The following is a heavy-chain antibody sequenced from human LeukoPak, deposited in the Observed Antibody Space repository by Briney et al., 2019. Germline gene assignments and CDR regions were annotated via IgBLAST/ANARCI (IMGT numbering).Heavy chain of an antibody. CDR1: GYTFTSYA. V-gene: IGHV1-3*03. CDR2: INTGNGNT. J-gene: IGHJ4*02. CDR3: ARTVRYSGGPLTDLLPYYFDY. D-gene: IGHD6-19*01. Sequence: ASVKVSYKASGYTFTSYAMHWVRQAPGQRLEWMGWINTGNGNTKYSQEFQGRVTITRDTSANTAYMELSSLRSEDMAVYYCARTVRYSGGPLTDLLPYYFDYWGQGTLVTVSS.